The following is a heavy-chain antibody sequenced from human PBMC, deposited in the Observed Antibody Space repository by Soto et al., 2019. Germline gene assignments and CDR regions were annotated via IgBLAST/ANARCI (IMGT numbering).Heavy chain of an antibody. J-gene: IGHJ4*02. CDR3: ARDKPLRRDGYNPKDY. CDR2: MYHSGST. Sequence: PSETLSLTCAVSGGSISSGGYSWSWIRQPPGKGLEWIGYMYHSGSTYYNPSLKSRVTISRDNAKNSLYLHMNSLRADDTAVYYCARDKPLRRDGYNPKDYWGQGTLVTVSS. V-gene: IGHV4-30-2*01. CDR1: GGSISSGGYS. D-gene: IGHD5-12*01.